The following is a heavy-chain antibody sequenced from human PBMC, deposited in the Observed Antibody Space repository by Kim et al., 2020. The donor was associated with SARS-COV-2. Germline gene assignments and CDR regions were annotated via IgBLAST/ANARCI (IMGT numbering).Heavy chain of an antibody. Sequence: GGSLRLSCAASGFTFDDYAMLWVRQAPGKGLEWVSGISWNSGSIGYADSVKGRFTISRDNAKNSLYLQMNSLRAEDTALYYCAKDKRVFGASAQPTLLYYYGMDVWGQGTTVTVSS. CDR2: ISWNSGSI. CDR1: GFTFDDYA. V-gene: IGHV3-9*01. J-gene: IGHJ6*02. D-gene: IGHD3-3*01. CDR3: AKDKRVFGASAQPTLLYYYGMDV.